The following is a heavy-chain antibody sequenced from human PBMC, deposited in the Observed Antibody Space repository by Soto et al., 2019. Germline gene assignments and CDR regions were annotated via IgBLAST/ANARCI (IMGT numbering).Heavy chain of an antibody. J-gene: IGHJ4*02. D-gene: IGHD1-26*01. CDR1: GGTFSSYA. V-gene: IGHV1-69*01. CDR2: IIPIFGTA. CDR3: ARDGRGGGGFDY. Sequence: QVQLVQSGAEVKKPGSSVKVSCKASGGTFSSYAISWVRQAPGQGLEWMGGIIPIFGTANYAQKFQGRVTITADESTSPAYMELSGRRSEDTAGYYCARDGRGGGGFDYWGQGTLVTVSS.